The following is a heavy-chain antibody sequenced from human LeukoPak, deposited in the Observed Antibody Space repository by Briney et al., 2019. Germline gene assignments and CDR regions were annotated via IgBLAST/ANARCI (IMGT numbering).Heavy chain of an antibody. V-gene: IGHV4-34*01. CDR1: GGSFSGYH. Sequence: SETLSLTCAVYGGSFSGYHWSWIRQSPGKGLEWIGEINYSGSTTNYNPSLKSRLTISIDTSKNQFSLKLSSVTAADTAVYYCARGAPLHDFWSGYSVLNWFDPWGQGTLVTVSS. J-gene: IGHJ5*02. D-gene: IGHD3-3*01. CDR3: ARGAPLHDFWSGYSVLNWFDP. CDR2: INYSGSTT.